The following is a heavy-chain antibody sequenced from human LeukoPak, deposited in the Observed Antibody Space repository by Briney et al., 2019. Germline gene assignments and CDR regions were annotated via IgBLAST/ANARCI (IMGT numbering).Heavy chain of an antibody. CDR1: GGTFSSYA. V-gene: IGHV1-69*13. D-gene: IGHD3-22*01. CDR3: HFPYYYDSSGSY. J-gene: IGHJ4*02. CDR2: IIPIFGTA. Sequence: SVKVSCKASGGTFSSYAISWVRQAPGQGLEWMGGIIPIFGTANYAQKFQGRVTITADESASTVYMELSGLRSEDTAVYYCHFPYYYDSSGSYWGQGTLVTVSS.